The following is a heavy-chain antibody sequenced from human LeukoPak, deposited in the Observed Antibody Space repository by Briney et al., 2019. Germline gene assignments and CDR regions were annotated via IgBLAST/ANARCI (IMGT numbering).Heavy chain of an antibody. CDR1: GFTFSSYW. Sequence: GSLRLSCAASGFTFSSYWMSWVRQAPGKGLEWVANIKQDGSEKYYVDSVKGRFTISRDNAKNSLYLQMNSLRAEDTAVYYCARDLWGMDYYDSSGYSYWGQGTLVTVSS. CDR2: IKQDGSEK. CDR3: ARDLWGMDYYDSSGYSY. V-gene: IGHV3-7*01. J-gene: IGHJ4*02. D-gene: IGHD3-22*01.